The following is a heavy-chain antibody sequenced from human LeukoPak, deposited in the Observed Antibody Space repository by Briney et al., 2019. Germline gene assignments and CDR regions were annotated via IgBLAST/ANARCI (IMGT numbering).Heavy chain of an antibody. CDR2: ISSISSYI. V-gene: IGHV3-21*01. D-gene: IGHD4-23*01. CDR1: GSTFSSYS. Sequence: PGGSLRLSCAASGSTFSSYSMNWVRQAPGKGLEWVSSISSISSYIYYADSVKGRFTISRDNAKNSLYLQMNSLRAEDTAVYYCARDYPDYGGGEGAFDIWGQGTMVTVSS. J-gene: IGHJ3*02. CDR3: ARDYPDYGGGEGAFDI.